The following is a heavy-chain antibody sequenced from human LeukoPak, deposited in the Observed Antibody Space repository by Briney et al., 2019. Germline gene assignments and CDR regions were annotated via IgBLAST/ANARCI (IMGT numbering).Heavy chain of an antibody. CDR3: ARAPNTGYSSGWYPGKWSDP. Sequence: SQTLSLTCAISGDSVSSNSAAWNWIRQSPSRGLEWLGRTYYRSKWYNDYAVSVKSRITINPDTSKNQFSLQLNSVTPEDTAVYYCARAPNTGYSSGWYPGKWSDPWGQGTLVTVSS. CDR1: GDSVSSNSAA. D-gene: IGHD6-19*01. J-gene: IGHJ5*02. V-gene: IGHV6-1*01. CDR2: TYYRSKWYN.